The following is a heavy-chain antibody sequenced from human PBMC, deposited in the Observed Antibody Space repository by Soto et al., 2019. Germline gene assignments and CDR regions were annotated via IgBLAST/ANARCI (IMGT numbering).Heavy chain of an antibody. CDR3: ARHNLRMTTITAGSLENHYAMDV. Sequence: SETLSLTCTVSGDSITSNSYFWAWIRQPPGKGLEWIGSIYYSGTTYYNPSLKSRVTISVDRSKNQFSLKLSSVTAADTAVYYCARHNLRMTTITAGSLENHYAMDVWGQGTTVTVSS. J-gene: IGHJ6*02. CDR1: GDSITSNSYF. D-gene: IGHD4-4*01. V-gene: IGHV4-39*01. CDR2: IYYSGTT.